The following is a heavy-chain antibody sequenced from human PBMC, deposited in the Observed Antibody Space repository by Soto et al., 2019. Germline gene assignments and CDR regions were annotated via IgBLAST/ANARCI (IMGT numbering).Heavy chain of an antibody. CDR2: IKSKTDGGTT. J-gene: IGHJ4*02. Sequence: GGSLRLSCAAPGFTFSNAWMSWVRQAPGKGLEWVGRIKSKTDGGTTDYAAPVKGRFTISRDDSKNTLYLQMNSLKTEDTAVYYCTTDNVVVVAATVLLHDYWGQGTQVTVSS. D-gene: IGHD2-15*01. CDR3: TTDNVVVVAATVLLHDY. CDR1: GFTFSNAW. V-gene: IGHV3-15*01.